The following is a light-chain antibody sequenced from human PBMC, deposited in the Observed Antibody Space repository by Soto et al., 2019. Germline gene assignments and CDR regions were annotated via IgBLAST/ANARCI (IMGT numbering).Light chain of an antibody. J-gene: IGKJ5*01. V-gene: IGKV1-39*01. CDR3: QQSFTTPS. Sequence: DIQMTQSPSSLSASEGDGINITCRASQTVSSYLNWYQQKPGTVPKLLIYATSNLQSGVPSRFSGRGFGTDFTLTISSLQPEDFATYYCQQSFTTPSFGQGTRLEIK. CDR2: ATS. CDR1: QTVSSY.